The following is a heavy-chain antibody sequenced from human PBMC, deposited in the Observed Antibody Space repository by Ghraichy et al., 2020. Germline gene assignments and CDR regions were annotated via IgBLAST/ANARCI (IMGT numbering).Heavy chain of an antibody. V-gene: IGHV4-61*01. CDR3: ARIGRLSYRKLDY. D-gene: IGHD3-16*02. Sequence: SETLSLTCSVSGDSISSSDGSISTYYWSWIRQPPGKGLEWLGYIYYGGSTNYNPSLKSRVSISVDTSKNQFSLNLKSVNAADTAVYYCARIGRLSYRKLDYWGQGTLVTVSS. J-gene: IGHJ4*02. CDR2: IYYGGST. CDR1: GDSISSSDGSISTYY.